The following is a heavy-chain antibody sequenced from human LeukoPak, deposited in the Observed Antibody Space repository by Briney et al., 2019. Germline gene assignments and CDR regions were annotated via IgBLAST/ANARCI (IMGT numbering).Heavy chain of an antibody. CDR2: TYYRSKWFY. V-gene: IGHV6-1*01. CDR1: GDSVSSNTAT. Sequence: SQTLSLTCAISGDSVSSNTATWNWVRQSPSRGLEWLGRTYYRSKWFYEYALSVKSRITINPDTSKNQFSLKLYSVTPEDTAVYYCARDTVAGNYFGYWGQGTLVTVSS. D-gene: IGHD6-19*01. J-gene: IGHJ4*02. CDR3: ARDTVAGNYFGY.